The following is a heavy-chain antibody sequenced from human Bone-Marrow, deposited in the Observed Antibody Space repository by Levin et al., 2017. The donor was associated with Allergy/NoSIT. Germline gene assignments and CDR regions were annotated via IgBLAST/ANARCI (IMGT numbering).Heavy chain of an antibody. CDR2: IDWDDDK. V-gene: IGHV2-70*01. D-gene: IGHD3-10*01. CDR1: GFSLSTSGMC. J-gene: IGHJ5*02. CDR3: ARSHRITGRMGFNWFDP. Sequence: SGPTLVKPTQTLTLTCTFSGFSLSTSGMCVSWIRQPPGKALEWLALIDWDDDKYYSTSLKTRLTISKDTSKNHVVLTMTNMDPVDTATYYCARSHRITGRMGFNWFDPWGQGTLVTVSA.